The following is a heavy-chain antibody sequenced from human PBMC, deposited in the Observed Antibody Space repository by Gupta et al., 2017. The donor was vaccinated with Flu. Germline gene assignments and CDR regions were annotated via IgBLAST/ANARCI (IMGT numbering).Heavy chain of an antibody. CDR1: NASLSGSY. D-gene: IGHD4-11*01. Sequence: QVQLQQWGAGLLKPSETLSLTCAVYNASLSGSYWSWIRQPPGKSPEWIEEIDHSGGTNYNPSLKSRVTMSVDTSKNQFSLNLYSVTAADTAIYYCTRLGGFTVGYNWFDPWGQGTLVTVSS. CDR2: IDHSGGT. V-gene: IGHV4-34*01. CDR3: TRLGGFTVGYNWFDP. J-gene: IGHJ5*02.